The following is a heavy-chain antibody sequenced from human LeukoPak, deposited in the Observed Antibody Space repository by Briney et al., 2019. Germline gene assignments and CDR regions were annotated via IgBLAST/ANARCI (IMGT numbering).Heavy chain of an antibody. CDR3: ARHGRFYDAFDI. D-gene: IGHD3-3*01. CDR1: GYTFTGYY. CDR2: ISAYNGNT. Sequence: GASVKVSCKASGYTFTGYYMHWVRQAPGQGLEWMGWISAYNGNTNYAQKLQGRVTMTTDTSTSTAYMELSRLRSDDTAVYYCARHGRFYDAFDIWGQGTMVTVSS. V-gene: IGHV1-18*04. J-gene: IGHJ3*02.